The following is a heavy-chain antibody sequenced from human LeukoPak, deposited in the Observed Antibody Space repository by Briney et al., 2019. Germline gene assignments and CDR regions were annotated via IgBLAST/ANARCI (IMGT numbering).Heavy chain of an antibody. CDR1: GFTSSTYW. Sequence: GGSLRLSCAASGFTSSTYWMHWVRQAPGKGLVWVSRISTDGASTNYADSVKGRFTISRDNGNKTLYLQMNSLRAEDTAVYYCARTIGSKNAFDIWGQGKMVTVSS. V-gene: IGHV3-74*01. CDR3: ARTIGSKNAFDI. D-gene: IGHD3-9*01. J-gene: IGHJ3*02. CDR2: ISTDGAST.